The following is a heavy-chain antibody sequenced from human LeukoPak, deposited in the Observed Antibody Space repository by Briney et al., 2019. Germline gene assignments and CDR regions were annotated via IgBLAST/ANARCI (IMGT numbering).Heavy chain of an antibody. CDR1: GYIFTSYG. CDR2: ISAYNGNT. V-gene: IGHV1-18*01. J-gene: IGHJ4*02. CDR3: ARDPPYYDSSGYYVY. D-gene: IGHD3-22*01. Sequence: ASVKVSCKASGYIFTSYGISWVRQAPGQVLEWMGWISAYNGNTNYAQKLQGRVTMTTDTSTSTAYMELRSLRSDDTAVYYCARDPPYYDSSGYYVYWGQGTLVTVSS.